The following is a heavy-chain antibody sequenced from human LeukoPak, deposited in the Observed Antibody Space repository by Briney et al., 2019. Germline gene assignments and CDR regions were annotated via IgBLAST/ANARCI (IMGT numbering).Heavy chain of an antibody. J-gene: IGHJ5*02. Sequence: SETLSLTCTVSGGSISSYYWSWIRQPPGKGLEWIGYIYYSGSTNYNPSLKSRVTISVDTSKNQFSLKLSSVTAADTAVYYCARGLRGWVSSFDPRFDPWGQGTLVTVSS. CDR3: ARGLRGWVSSFDPRFDP. CDR2: IYYSGST. D-gene: IGHD6-6*01. CDR1: GGSISSYY. V-gene: IGHV4-59*12.